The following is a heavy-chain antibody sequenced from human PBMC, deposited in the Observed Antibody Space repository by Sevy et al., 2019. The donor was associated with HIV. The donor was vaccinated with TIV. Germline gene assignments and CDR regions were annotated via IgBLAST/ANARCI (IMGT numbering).Heavy chain of an antibody. Sequence: SETRSLTCTVSGGSISSSNYYWGWIRQSPGKGLEWIGAIFYSGNTHFNPSLKSRVTISIDTSRNEFSLELTSVTAADTAVYYCARQSWRSGDFWGQGTLVTVSS. CDR3: ARQSWRSGDF. J-gene: IGHJ4*02. V-gene: IGHV4-39*01. CDR1: GGSISSSNYY. CDR2: IFYSGNT.